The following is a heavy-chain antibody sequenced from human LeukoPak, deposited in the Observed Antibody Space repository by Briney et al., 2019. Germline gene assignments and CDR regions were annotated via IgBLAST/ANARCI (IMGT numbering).Heavy chain of an antibody. CDR1: GFTFSSYA. Sequence: PGGSLRLACAASGFTFSSYAMSWVRQAPGKGLEWVSAISGSGGSTHYADSVKGRFTISRDNSKNTLYLQMNSLRAADTAVYYCAKGRGVGANRGGIFDYWGQGTLVTVSS. J-gene: IGHJ4*02. V-gene: IGHV3-23*01. D-gene: IGHD1-26*01. CDR2: ISGSGGST. CDR3: AKGRGVGANRGGIFDY.